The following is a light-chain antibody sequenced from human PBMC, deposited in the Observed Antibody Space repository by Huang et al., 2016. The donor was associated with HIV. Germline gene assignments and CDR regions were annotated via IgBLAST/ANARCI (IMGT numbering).Light chain of an antibody. CDR1: QDIGND. Sequence: AIQMTQSPASLSASVGDSVTITCRASQDIGNDLGWYQQRLGKAPKLLVSTASHLQSGVPSRFTGSGSGTHFTLTISGLQPEDFATYYCLQDYTYPWTFGQGTKVEI. CDR3: LQDYTYPWT. V-gene: IGKV1-6*01. J-gene: IGKJ1*01. CDR2: TAS.